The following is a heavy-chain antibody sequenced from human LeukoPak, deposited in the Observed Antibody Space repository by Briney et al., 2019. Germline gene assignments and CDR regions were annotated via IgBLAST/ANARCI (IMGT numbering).Heavy chain of an antibody. D-gene: IGHD2-2*01. CDR3: ASRHCSSTSCLLNDAFDI. J-gene: IGHJ3*02. V-gene: IGHV1-2*02. Sequence: ASAKVSCKASGYTFTGYYMHWVRQAPGQGLEWMGWINPNSGGTNYAQKFQGRVTMTRDTSISTAYMELSRLRSDDTAVYYCASRHCSSTSCLLNDAFDIWGQGTMVTVSS. CDR2: INPNSGGT. CDR1: GYTFTGYY.